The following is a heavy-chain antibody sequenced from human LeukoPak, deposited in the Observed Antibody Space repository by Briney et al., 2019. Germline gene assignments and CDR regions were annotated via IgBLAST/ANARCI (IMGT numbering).Heavy chain of an antibody. Sequence: ASVKVSCKASGYTFTGYYMHWVRQAPGQGLEWMGWINPNSGGTNYAQKFQGRVTMTRDTFISTAYMELSRLRSDDTAVYYCARVSAWPYYFDYWGQGTLVTVSS. J-gene: IGHJ4*02. CDR3: ARVSAWPYYFDY. V-gene: IGHV1-2*02. CDR2: INPNSGGT. CDR1: GYTFTGYY.